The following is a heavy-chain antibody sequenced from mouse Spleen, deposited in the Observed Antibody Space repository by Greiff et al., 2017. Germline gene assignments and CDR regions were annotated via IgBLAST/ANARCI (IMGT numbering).Heavy chain of an antibody. CDR3: ARSYSPPFDY. J-gene: IGHJ2*01. CDR1: GYTFTSYT. Sequence: VQLVESGAELARPGASVKMSCKASGYTFTSYTMHWVKQRPGQGLEWIGYINPSSGYTNYNQKFKDKATLTADKSSSTAYMQLSSLTSEDSAVYYCARSYSPPFDYWGQGTTLTVSS. V-gene: IGHV1-4*01. CDR2: INPSSGYT.